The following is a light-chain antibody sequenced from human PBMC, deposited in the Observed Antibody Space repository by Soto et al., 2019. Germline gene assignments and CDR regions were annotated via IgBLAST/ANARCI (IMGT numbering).Light chain of an antibody. CDR3: QQSYSTPRT. CDR1: QSITYS. J-gene: IGKJ1*01. Sequence: DIQMTQSPSSLSASVGDRVTITCRASQSITYSLNWYQQRPGKAPNLLIFAASTLQSGVPSRFRGRGSGTDFTLTISSLQPEDFASYFCQQSYSTPRTFGQGTKVEIK. V-gene: IGKV1-39*01. CDR2: AAS.